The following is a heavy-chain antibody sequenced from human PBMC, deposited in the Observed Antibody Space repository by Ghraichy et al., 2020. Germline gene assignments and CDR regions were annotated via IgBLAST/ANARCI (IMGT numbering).Heavy chain of an antibody. CDR1: GYTLTELS. V-gene: IGHV1-24*01. CDR3: ATDGRIAAAGKTSDYYYYYMDV. Sequence: ASVKVSCKVSGYTLTELSMHWVRQAPGKGLEWMGGFDPEDGETIYAQKFQGRVTMTEDTSTDTAYMELSSLRSEDTAVYYCATDGRIAAAGKTSDYYYYYMDVWGKGTTVTVSS. J-gene: IGHJ6*03. D-gene: IGHD6-13*01. CDR2: FDPEDGET.